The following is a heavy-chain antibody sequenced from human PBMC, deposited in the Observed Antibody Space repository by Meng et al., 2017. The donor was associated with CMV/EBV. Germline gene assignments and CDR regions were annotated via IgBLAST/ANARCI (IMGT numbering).Heavy chain of an antibody. CDR2: IRNKANNYAT. CDR1: GFTFSDST. Sequence: GESLKISCAASGFTFSDSTMHWVRQASGKGLEWVGHIRNKANNYATAYAASVKGRFTISRDDSSSTTYLQLSSVKADDTAVYYCAAPSCSSTNCYAADFWGQGTLVTVSS. V-gene: IGHV3-73*01. J-gene: IGHJ4*02. CDR3: AAPSCSSTNCYAADF. D-gene: IGHD2-2*01.